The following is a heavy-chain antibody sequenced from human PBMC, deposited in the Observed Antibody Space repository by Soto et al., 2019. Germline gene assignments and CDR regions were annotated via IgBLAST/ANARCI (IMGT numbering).Heavy chain of an antibody. CDR1: EFTFSSYS. D-gene: IGHD3-3*01. V-gene: IGHV3-23*01. CDR3: ARGPFGVTMAV. J-gene: IGHJ6*02. Sequence: EVQVLESGGGLVQPGGSLRLSCAASEFTFSSYSMIWVRQAPGKGLEWVSGVNGGGDITSYAASVKGRFTISRANSKNTLYLQMNSLRAEDTAVFYCARGPFGVTMAVWGQGTTVTVSS. CDR2: VNGGGDIT.